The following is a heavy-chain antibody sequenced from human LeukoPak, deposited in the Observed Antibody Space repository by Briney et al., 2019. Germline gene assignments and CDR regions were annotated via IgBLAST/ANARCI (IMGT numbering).Heavy chain of an antibody. D-gene: IGHD2-15*01. J-gene: IGHJ4*02. Sequence: SETLSLTCTVSGGSIDSGSSYWSWIRQHPGKGLEWIGYIYYSGSTYYNPSLKSRVTISVDTSKNQFSLNLSSVTAADTAVYHCARGLGGSWCYFEYWGQGTLVTVSS. CDR3: ARGLGGSWCYFEY. V-gene: IGHV4-31*03. CDR1: GGSIDSGSSY. CDR2: IYYSGST.